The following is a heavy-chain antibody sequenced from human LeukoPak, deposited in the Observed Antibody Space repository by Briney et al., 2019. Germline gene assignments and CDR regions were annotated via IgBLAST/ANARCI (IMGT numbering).Heavy chain of an antibody. J-gene: IGHJ5*02. CDR1: GFTFSSYS. D-gene: IGHD6-19*01. CDR2: ISSSSSYI. V-gene: IGHV3-21*01. Sequence: GGSLRLSCAASGFTFSSYSMNWVRQAPGKGLEWVSSISSSSSYIYYADSVKGRFTISRDNFKNTLYLQMNSLKPGDTAVYYCSSLGLAVAPNWVDPWGQGTLVTVSS. CDR3: SSLGLAVAPNWVDP.